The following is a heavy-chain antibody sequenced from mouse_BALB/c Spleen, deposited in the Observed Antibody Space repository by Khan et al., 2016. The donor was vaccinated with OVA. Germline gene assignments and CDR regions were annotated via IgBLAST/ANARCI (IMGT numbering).Heavy chain of an antibody. V-gene: IGHV3-2*02. CDR3: AREDDYLFDY. Sequence: EVQLVESGPGLVKPSQSLSLTCTVTGYSITSDYAWNWIRQFPENKLEWMGYISYSGSTSYNPSLKSRISITRDTSKNQFFLQLNSVTTEDTATYYCAREDDYLFDYWGQGTTLTVSS. D-gene: IGHD2-4*01. CDR1: GYSITSDYA. J-gene: IGHJ2*01. CDR2: ISYSGST.